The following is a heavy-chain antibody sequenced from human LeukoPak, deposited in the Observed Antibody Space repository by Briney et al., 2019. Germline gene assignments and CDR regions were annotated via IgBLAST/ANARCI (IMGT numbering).Heavy chain of an antibody. CDR1: GGSISSYY. CDR3: WKHRKIFFDFDY. V-gene: IGHV4-59*01. Sequence: SETLSLTCTVSGGSISSYYWSWIRQPPGKGLEWIGYIYYSGSTNYNPSLKSRVTISVDTSKNQFSLKLSSVTAADTAVYYCWKHRKIFFDFDYRGQGTLVNGPS. J-gene: IGHJ4*01. D-gene: IGHD2-21*01. CDR2: IYYSGST.